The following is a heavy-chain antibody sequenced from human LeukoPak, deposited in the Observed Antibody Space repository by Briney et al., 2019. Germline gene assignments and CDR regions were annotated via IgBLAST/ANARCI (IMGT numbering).Heavy chain of an antibody. CDR3: AKDYCSTTSCRFDY. V-gene: IGHV3-23*01. Sequence: PGGSLRLSCAASGFSFSNYAMSWVRQAPGKGLEWVSFISGSGDSTHYADSVKGRFTISRDKSKNTLYLQMDSLRAEDTALYYCAKDYCSTTSCRFDYWGQGTLVTVSS. D-gene: IGHD2-2*01. CDR1: GFSFSNYA. J-gene: IGHJ4*02. CDR2: ISGSGDST.